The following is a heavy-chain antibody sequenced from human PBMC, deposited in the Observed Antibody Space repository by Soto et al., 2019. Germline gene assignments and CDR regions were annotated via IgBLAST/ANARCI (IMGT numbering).Heavy chain of an antibody. Sequence: QVQVVEFGGGVVQPGKSLRLSCAASGFIFSSYVMHWVRQAPGKGLEWVAVISYDGSNKYDADSVKGRFTISRDNSKNTLYLQMNSLRREDTAVYYCARDTGNDFWGGLTPFDPWGQGTLVTVSS. V-gene: IGHV3-30-3*01. D-gene: IGHD3-3*01. CDR3: ARDTGNDFWGGLTPFDP. J-gene: IGHJ5*02. CDR1: GFIFSSYV. CDR2: ISYDGSNK.